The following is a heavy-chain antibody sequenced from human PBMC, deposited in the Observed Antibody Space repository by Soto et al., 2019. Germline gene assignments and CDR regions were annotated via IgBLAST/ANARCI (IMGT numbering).Heavy chain of an antibody. Sequence: EVQLVESGGVVVQPGGSLRLSCAASGFTFDDYTMHWVRQAPGKGLEWVSLISCDGGCTYYADSVKSRFTISRDNSKNSLYLRMNTLKTEVSYWYYCAKDVYCGSLRYAGSGAVDIGGQWT. J-gene: IGHJ3*02. D-gene: IGHD3-10*01. CDR1: GFTFDDYT. V-gene: IGHV3-43*01. CDR3: AKDVYCGSLRYAGSGAVDI. CDR2: ISCDGGCT.